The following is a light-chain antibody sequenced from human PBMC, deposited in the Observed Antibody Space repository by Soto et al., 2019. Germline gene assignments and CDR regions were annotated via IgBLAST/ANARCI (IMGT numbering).Light chain of an antibody. Sequence: QSLLTQPPSVSAAPGQRVTISCTGSSSNIGAHYDVHWYQHLPGTAPKLLIYGNSNRPSGVPDRFSGSKSGTSASLAITGLQAEDEADYYCQSYDSSLSVHVVFGGGTKLTVL. CDR3: QSYDSSLSVHVV. V-gene: IGLV1-40*01. J-gene: IGLJ2*01. CDR2: GNS. CDR1: SSNIGAHYD.